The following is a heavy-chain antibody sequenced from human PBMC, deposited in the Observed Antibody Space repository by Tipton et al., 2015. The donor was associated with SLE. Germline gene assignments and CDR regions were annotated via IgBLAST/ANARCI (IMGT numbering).Heavy chain of an antibody. CDR3: ARAPGLDRDYYYYYYMDV. CDR2: INHSGGT. Sequence: TLPLTCTVSGGSISSSSYYWGWIRQPPGKGLEWIGEINHSGGTNYNPSLKSRVTISVDTSKNQFSLKLSSVTAADTAVYYCARAPGLDRDYYYYYYMDVWGKGTTVTVSS. J-gene: IGHJ6*03. CDR1: GGSISSSSYY. V-gene: IGHV4-39*07. D-gene: IGHD3/OR15-3a*01.